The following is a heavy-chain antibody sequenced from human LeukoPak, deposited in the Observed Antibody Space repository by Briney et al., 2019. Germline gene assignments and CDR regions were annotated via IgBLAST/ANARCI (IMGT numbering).Heavy chain of an antibody. CDR1: GFTFSSYA. V-gene: IGHV3-23*01. CDR3: AKDSGTAFDY. D-gene: IGHD2-8*02. CDR2: LSDSGAST. J-gene: IGHJ4*02. Sequence: GGSLRLSCAASGFTFSSYAMTWVRQAPGKGLEWVSALSDSGASTYFTDSVKGRFTISRDNSKNTLYLQMNSLRADDTAVYYCAKDSGTAFDYWGQGTLVTVSS.